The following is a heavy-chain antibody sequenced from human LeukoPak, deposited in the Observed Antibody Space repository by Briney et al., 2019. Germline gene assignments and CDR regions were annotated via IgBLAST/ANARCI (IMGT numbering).Heavy chain of an antibody. J-gene: IGHJ4*02. CDR3: TKRGYSNYADS. CDR1: GFTFSDAY. D-gene: IGHD4-11*01. CDR2: IKSKTDGGTT. V-gene: IGHV3-15*01. Sequence: GGSLRLSCAASGFTFSDAYMTWVRQAPGKGLEWVGRIKSKTDGGTTDYAAPVKGRFAISRDDSKNRLYLQMNSLKSEDTGVYYCTKRGYSNYADSWGQGTLVAVPS.